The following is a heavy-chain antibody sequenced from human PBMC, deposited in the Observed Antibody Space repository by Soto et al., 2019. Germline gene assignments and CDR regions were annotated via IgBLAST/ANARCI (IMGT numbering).Heavy chain of an antibody. J-gene: IGHJ4*02. Sequence: QVELQESGPGLVKPSGTLSLTCAVFGNSISTTNWSSWVRQSPGKGLEWIGEISHSGTSNYNPSLKSRVTISLDKSKNHFSLKLSSVPAADTAVYYCARDVGYHYDGSTSGPFDFWGQGTLVIVSS. D-gene: IGHD3-22*01. V-gene: IGHV4-4*02. CDR2: ISHSGTS. CDR3: ARDVGYHYDGSTSGPFDF. CDR1: GNSISTTNW.